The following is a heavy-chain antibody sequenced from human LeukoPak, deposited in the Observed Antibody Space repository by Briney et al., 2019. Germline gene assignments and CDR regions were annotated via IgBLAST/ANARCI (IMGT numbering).Heavy chain of an antibody. CDR2: INHSGST. CDR1: GGSFSGYY. CDR3: ARGLRGRWLQLEYFDY. J-gene: IGHJ4*02. D-gene: IGHD5-24*01. Sequence: SETLSLTCAVYGGSFSGYYWSWIRQPPGKGLEWIGEINHSGSTNYNPSLKSRVTISVDTSKNQFSLKLSSVTAADTAVYYCARGLRGRWLQLEYFDYWGQGTLVTASS. V-gene: IGHV4-34*01.